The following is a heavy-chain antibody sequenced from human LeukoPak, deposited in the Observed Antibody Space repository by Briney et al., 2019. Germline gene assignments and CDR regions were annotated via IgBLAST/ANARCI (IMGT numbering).Heavy chain of an antibody. CDR3: AGDQDDILTGSMCSSGYYYYGMDV. V-gene: IGHV1-69*06. CDR2: IIPIFGTA. J-gene: IGHJ6*04. CDR1: GGTFSSYA. D-gene: IGHD3-9*01. Sequence: SVKVSCKASGGTFSSYAISWVRQAPGQGLEWMGGIIPIFGTANYAQKFQGRVTITADKSTSTAYMELSSLRSEDTAVYYCAGDQDDILTGSMCSSGYYYYGMDVWGKGTTVTVSS.